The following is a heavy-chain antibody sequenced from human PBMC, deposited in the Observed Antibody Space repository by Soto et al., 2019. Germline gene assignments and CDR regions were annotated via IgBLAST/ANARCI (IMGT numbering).Heavy chain of an antibody. J-gene: IGHJ4*02. CDR3: ARDRVDGWCYFDY. CDR2: IWYDGSNK. V-gene: IGHV3-33*01. D-gene: IGHD2-21*01. Sequence: GGSLRLSCAASGFTFSSYGMHWVRQAPGKGLEWVAVIWYDGSNKYYADSVKGRFTISRDNSKNTLYLQMNSLRAEDTAVYYCARDRVDGWCYFDYWGQGTLVTVSS. CDR1: GFTFSSYG.